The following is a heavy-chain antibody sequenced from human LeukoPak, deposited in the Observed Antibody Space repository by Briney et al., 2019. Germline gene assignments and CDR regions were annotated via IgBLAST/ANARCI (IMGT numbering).Heavy chain of an antibody. J-gene: IGHJ4*02. CDR2: IYDSGST. D-gene: IGHD1-26*01. Sequence: SETLSLTCAVSGDSVSRSHWWTWVRQPPGKGLEWIGEIYDSGSTYYNPSLKSRVTISVDTSKNQFSLKLSSVTAADTAVYYCARRGSGSYYVDYWGQGTLVTVSS. V-gene: IGHV4-4*02. CDR3: ARRGSGSYYVDY. CDR1: GDSVSRSHW.